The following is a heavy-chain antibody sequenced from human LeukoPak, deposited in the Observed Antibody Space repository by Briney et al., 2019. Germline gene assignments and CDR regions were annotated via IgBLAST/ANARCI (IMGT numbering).Heavy chain of an antibody. D-gene: IGHD3-16*01. Sequence: SETLSLTCTVSGGSMSSYYWSWIRQPPGKGLEWIGYIYYSGSTNYNPSLKGRVTISVDTSKNKFSLKLSSVTAADTAVYYCAREVGGGFDPWGQGTLVTVSS. CDR3: AREVGGGFDP. J-gene: IGHJ5*02. CDR1: GGSMSSYY. V-gene: IGHV4-59*01. CDR2: IYYSGST.